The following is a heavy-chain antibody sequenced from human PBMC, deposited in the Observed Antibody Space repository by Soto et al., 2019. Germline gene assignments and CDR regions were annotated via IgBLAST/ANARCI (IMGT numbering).Heavy chain of an antibody. Sequence: PRGVLRVTWAASGFTFSCYWMSWVRQAPGKGLEWVDNIKQDGSEKYYVDSVKGRFTISRDNAKNSLYLQMNSLRAEDTAVYYCARVLVPSPQYYYYGMDVWGQGTTFTVSS. CDR3: ARVLVPSPQYYYYGMDV. D-gene: IGHD1-26*01. CDR2: IKQDGSEK. J-gene: IGHJ6*01. V-gene: IGHV3-7*01. CDR1: GFTFSCYW.